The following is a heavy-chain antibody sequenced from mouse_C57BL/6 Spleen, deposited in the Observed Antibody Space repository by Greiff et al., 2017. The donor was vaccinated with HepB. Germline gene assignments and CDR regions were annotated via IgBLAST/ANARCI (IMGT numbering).Heavy chain of an antibody. Sequence: VQLQQSGAELVKPGASVKISCKASGYAFSSYWMNWVKQRPGKGLEWIGQIYPGDGDTNYNGKVKGKATLTEDKSSSTAYMQLSSLTSEDSAVYFCASQYYYGSSYGYFDVWGTGTTVTVSS. V-gene: IGHV1-80*01. D-gene: IGHD1-1*01. CDR3: ASQYYYGSSYGYFDV. CDR2: IYPGDGDT. J-gene: IGHJ1*03. CDR1: GYAFSSYW.